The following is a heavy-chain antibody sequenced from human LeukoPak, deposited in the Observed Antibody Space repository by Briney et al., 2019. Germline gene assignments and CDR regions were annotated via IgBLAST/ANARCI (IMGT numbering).Heavy chain of an antibody. CDR3: ARGGFLGPDY. CDR1: GFTFSSYV. Sequence: PGGSLRLSCAASGFTFSSYVMSWVRQAPGKGLEWVSTINSGGNTYYADSMRGRFTISRDNSKNTLFLQMNSLRVEDTGVYFCARGGFLGPDYWGQGTLVTVSS. J-gene: IGHJ4*02. CDR2: INSGGNT. V-gene: IGHV3-23*01. D-gene: IGHD3-16*01.